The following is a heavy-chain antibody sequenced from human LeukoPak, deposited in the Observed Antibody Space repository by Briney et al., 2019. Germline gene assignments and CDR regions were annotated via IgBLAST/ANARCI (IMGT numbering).Heavy chain of an antibody. CDR3: ARGPLIAAAGTW. CDR1: GFTFSSYW. D-gene: IGHD6-13*01. J-gene: IGHJ4*02. V-gene: IGHV3-7*03. CDR2: INQDGTEK. Sequence: GGSLRLSCAASGFTFSSYWMNWARQAPGEGLEWVAKINQDGTEKAYVDSVRGRFTISRDNAKNSLFLQMNSLRAEDTAVYYCARGPLIAAAGTWWGQGTLVTVSS.